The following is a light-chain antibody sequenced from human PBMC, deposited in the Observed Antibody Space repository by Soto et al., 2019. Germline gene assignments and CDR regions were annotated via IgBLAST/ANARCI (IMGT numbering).Light chain of an antibody. CDR2: KAS. V-gene: IGKV1-5*03. Sequence: IQMTQSPSTLSASVGDRVTITCRASQSISIWLAWYQQKPGKAPKLLIYKASSLKSEVPSRFSGSGSGTEFTLTINSLQPDDSATYYRQQYNSDSTFGQGTKVEIK. CDR3: QQYNSDST. CDR1: QSISIW. J-gene: IGKJ1*01.